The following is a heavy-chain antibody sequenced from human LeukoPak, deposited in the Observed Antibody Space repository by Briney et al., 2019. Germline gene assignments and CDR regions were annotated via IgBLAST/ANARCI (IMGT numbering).Heavy chain of an antibody. CDR3: ARGRGWNYVFDY. CDR1: GYTFTCYY. J-gene: IGHJ4*02. D-gene: IGHD1-7*01. CDR2: INPNSGGT. Sequence: ASVKVSCKASGYTFTCYYMHWVRQAPGQGLEWMGWINPNSGGTNYAQKFQGRVTMTSDTSISTAYMELSRLRSDDTAVYYCARGRGWNYVFDYWGQGTLVTVSS. V-gene: IGHV1-2*02.